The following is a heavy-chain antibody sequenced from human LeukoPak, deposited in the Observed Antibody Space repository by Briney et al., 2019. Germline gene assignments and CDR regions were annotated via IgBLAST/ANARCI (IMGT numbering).Heavy chain of an antibody. J-gene: IGHJ4*02. D-gene: IGHD6-19*01. V-gene: IGHV3-30*02. CDR3: AKYLPDGSGWYHFDY. CDR2: IRYDGSDK. CDR1: GFTFSSYG. Sequence: GGSLRLSCAASGFTFSSYGMHWVRQAPGEGLEWVAFIRYDGSDKYYADSVKGRFTISRDNSKNTLYLQMNSLRADDTAVYYCAKYLPDGSGWYHFDYWGQGTLVTVSS.